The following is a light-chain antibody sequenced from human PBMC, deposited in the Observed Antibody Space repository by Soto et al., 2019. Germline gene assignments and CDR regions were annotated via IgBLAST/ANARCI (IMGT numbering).Light chain of an antibody. V-gene: IGKV3-20*01. J-gene: IGKJ1*01. CDR2: GAS. Sequence: IVLTQSPATLSLSPGERATLSCRVSQSVSSSYLAWYQQKPGQAPRLLIYGASSRATGIPDRFSGSGSGTDFTLTISRLEPEDFAVYYCQQYGSSPWTFGQGTKVDIK. CDR3: QQYGSSPWT. CDR1: QSVSSSY.